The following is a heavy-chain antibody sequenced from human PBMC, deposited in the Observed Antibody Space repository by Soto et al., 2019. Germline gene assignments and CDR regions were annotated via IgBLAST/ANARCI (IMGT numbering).Heavy chain of an antibody. CDR2: IYYSGST. CDR3: ARSGSGSGWL. V-gene: IGHV4-61*01. D-gene: IGHD6-19*01. CDR1: SGSVSSGNYY. J-gene: IGHJ4*02. Sequence: QVQLQESGPGLVKPSETLSLTCTVSSGSVSSGNYYWSWIRQPPGKGLEWIGYIYYSGSTKYNPSLRSRVTISVDTSKNQFSLKLTSVTAADTAVYYCARSGSGSGWLGGQGTLVTVSS.